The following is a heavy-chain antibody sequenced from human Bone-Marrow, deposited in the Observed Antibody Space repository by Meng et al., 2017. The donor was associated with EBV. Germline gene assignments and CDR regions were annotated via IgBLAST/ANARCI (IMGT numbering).Heavy chain of an antibody. Sequence: VECGGAMVKLGGSLRLSCAASGVTLIDYYVSWFRQAPGKGLEWVSHISNSGSIIYYAAAVKGRFTISRDNAKNSLYLQMSSLRAEDTAVYYCASYHGSGSSIDYWGQGTLVTVSS. CDR2: ISNSGSII. CDR3: ASYHGSGSSIDY. D-gene: IGHD3-10*01. V-gene: IGHV3-11*01. J-gene: IGHJ4*02. CDR1: GVTLIDYY.